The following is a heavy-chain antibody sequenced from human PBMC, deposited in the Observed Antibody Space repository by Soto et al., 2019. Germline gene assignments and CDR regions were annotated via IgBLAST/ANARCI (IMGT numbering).Heavy chain of an antibody. CDR3: ARASASSKLRGVVIN. CDR1: GASIITDNW. CDR2: IYHSGNT. D-gene: IGHD3-10*01. V-gene: IGHV4-4*02. J-gene: IGHJ4*02. Sequence: QVQLQESGPGLVKPSGTLSLTCALSGASIITDNWWSWVRQPPGKEMEWIGEIYHSGNTNFNPSVESQVTISVDTSKNQFSLTVSSVTAADTAIYYCARASASSKLRGVVINWGQGTLVTVSS.